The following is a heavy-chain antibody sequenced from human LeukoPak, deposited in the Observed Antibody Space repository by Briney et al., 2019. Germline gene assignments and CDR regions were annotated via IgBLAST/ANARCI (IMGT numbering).Heavy chain of an antibody. Sequence: SETLSLTCTVSGGSISSGSYYWSWIRQPAGKGLEWIGRIYTSGSTNYNPSLKSRVTMSVDTSNNQFSLKLNSVTAADTAVYYCARGGGIGNPNAFDIWGQGTMVTVSS. CDR2: IYTSGST. J-gene: IGHJ3*02. CDR3: ARGGGIGNPNAFDI. CDR1: GGSISSGSYY. V-gene: IGHV4-61*02. D-gene: IGHD1-1*01.